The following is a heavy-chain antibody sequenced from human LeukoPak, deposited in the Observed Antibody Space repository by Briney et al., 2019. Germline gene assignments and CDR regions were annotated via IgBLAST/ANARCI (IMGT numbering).Heavy chain of an antibody. CDR1: GGSISSYY. Sequence: SETLSLTCTVSGGSISSYYWSWIRQPPGKGLEWIGYIYYSGTTNYNPSLKSRVTISVDTSKNQFSLKLSSVTAADTAVYYCARMNYYYGMDVWGQGTTVTVSS. CDR3: ARMNYYYGMDV. CDR2: IYYSGTT. J-gene: IGHJ6*02. V-gene: IGHV4-59*12.